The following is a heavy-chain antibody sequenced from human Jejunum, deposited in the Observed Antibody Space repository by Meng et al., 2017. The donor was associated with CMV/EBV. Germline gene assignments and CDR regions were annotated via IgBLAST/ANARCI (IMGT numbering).Heavy chain of an antibody. D-gene: IGHD1-14*01. Sequence: GFTFSSSSMNWGRQAPGKGLEWISYISWSSSIMYYSDSVKGRFTISRDNAKNSLYLQMNSLRGEDTAVYYCTRDPNQLVLEYFQHWGQGTPVTVSS. CDR3: TRDPNQLVLEYFQH. J-gene: IGHJ1*01. CDR1: GFTFSSSS. CDR2: ISWSSSIM. V-gene: IGHV3-48*04.